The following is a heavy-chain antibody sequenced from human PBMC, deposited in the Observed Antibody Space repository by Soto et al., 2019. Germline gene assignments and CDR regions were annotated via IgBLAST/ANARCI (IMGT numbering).Heavy chain of an antibody. CDR2: IYTSGST. D-gene: IGHD2-2*01. CDR3: ARETSCCYTHFSREKYYFDY. J-gene: IGHJ4*02. Sequence: PSETLSLTCTVSGGSISSYYWRWIRQPAGKGLEWIGRIYTSGSTNYNPSLKSRVTMSVDTSKNQFSLKLSSVTAADTAVYYCARETSCCYTHFSREKYYFDYWGQGTLVTVSS. V-gene: IGHV4-4*07. CDR1: GGSISSYY.